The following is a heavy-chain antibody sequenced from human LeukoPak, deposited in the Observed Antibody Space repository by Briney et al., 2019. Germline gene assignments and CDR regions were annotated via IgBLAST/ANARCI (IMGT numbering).Heavy chain of an antibody. Sequence: PGGSLRLSCAASGFTFSSYGMHWVRQAPGKGLEWVAVIWYDGSNKYYADSVKGRFTISRDNSKNTLYLQMNSLRAEDTAVYYCARDLRYYDGSGYYRGYYFDYWGQGTLVTVSS. CDR3: ARDLRYYDGSGYYRGYYFDY. J-gene: IGHJ4*02. V-gene: IGHV3-33*01. D-gene: IGHD3-22*01. CDR1: GFTFSSYG. CDR2: IWYDGSNK.